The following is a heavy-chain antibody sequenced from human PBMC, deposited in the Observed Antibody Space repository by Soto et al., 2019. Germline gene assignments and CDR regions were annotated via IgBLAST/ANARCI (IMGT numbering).Heavy chain of an antibody. CDR2: FDPEDGET. CDR3: ALTRITIFGVVRNAFDI. Sequence: ASVKVSCKVSGYTLTELSMHWVRQAPGKGLEWMGGFDPEDGETIYAQKFQGRVTMTEDTSTDTAYMELSSLRSEDTAVYYCALTRITIFGVVRNAFDIWGQGTMVTVSS. CDR1: GYTLTELS. D-gene: IGHD3-3*01. V-gene: IGHV1-24*01. J-gene: IGHJ3*02.